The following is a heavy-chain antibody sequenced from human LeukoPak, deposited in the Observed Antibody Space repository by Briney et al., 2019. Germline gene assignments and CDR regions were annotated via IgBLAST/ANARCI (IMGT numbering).Heavy chain of an antibody. CDR3: ARILVVFDY. D-gene: IGHD2-15*01. V-gene: IGHV3-11*04. CDR2: ISSSGNTT. Sequence: GGSLRLSCAASGFTFSDNYMSWIRQAPGKGLGWVSYISSSGNTTKNADSVKGRFTITRDNAKNSLYLQMNSLRAEDTAVYYCARILVVFDYWGQGTLVTVSS. CDR1: GFTFSDNY. J-gene: IGHJ4*02.